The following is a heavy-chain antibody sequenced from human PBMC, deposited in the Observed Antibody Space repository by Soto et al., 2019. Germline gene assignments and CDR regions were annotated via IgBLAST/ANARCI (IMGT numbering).Heavy chain of an antibody. Sequence: ASVKVSCKASGYTFTSYDINWVRQATGQGLEWMGWMNPNSGNTGYAQKFQGRVTMTRNTSISTAYMELSSLRSEDTAVYYCAIWGYCSSTSCYVPLYYYYYGMDVWGQGTTVTVPS. CDR2: MNPNSGNT. V-gene: IGHV1-8*01. D-gene: IGHD2-2*01. CDR1: GYTFTSYD. CDR3: AIWGYCSSTSCYVPLYYYYYGMDV. J-gene: IGHJ6*02.